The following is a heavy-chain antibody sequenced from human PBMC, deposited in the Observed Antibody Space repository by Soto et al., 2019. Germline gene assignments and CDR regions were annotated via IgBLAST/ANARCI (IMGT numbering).Heavy chain of an antibody. V-gene: IGHV3-74*01. D-gene: IGHD1-26*01. CDR3: ARDVWWGKSYFDY. J-gene: IGHJ4*02. CDR1: GFTFSNYW. CDR2: INSDGTSA. Sequence: EVQLVESGGGVGQPGGSLRLSCAASGFTFSNYWMHWVRQAPGKGLVWVSRINSDGTSAYYADSVQGRFTISRDNAKNTLFLQMNSLRADDTAVYYCARDVWWGKSYFDYWGQGNLVTVSS.